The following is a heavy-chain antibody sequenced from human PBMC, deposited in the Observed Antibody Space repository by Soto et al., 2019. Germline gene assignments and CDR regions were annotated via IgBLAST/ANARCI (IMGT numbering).Heavy chain of an antibody. CDR2: INPYNDDT. CDR1: GYTLSDFG. D-gene: IGHD2-15*01. V-gene: IGHV1-18*01. J-gene: IGHJ4*02. Sequence: QVQLVQSGAEVKEPGASVKVSCKASGYTLSDFGISWVRQAPGQGLEWMGWINPYNDDTKYAQQFQDRVTMTTDTSTGTGYMEMRSLRSDDTAVYYCAREYCSGGSCYGVDYWGQGTLVTVSS. CDR3: AREYCSGGSCYGVDY.